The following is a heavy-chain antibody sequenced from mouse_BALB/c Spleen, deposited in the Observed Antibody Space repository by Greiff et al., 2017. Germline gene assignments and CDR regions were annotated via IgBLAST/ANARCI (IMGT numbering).Heavy chain of an antibody. J-gene: IGHJ2*01. V-gene: IGHV3-8*02. CDR1: GDSITSGY. Sequence: EVKLVESGPSLVKPSQTLSLTCSVTGDSITSGYWNWIRKFPGNKLEYMGYISYSGSTYYNPSLKRRISITRDTSKNQYYLQLNSVTTEDTATYYCARTYDYDGRYLDYWGQGTTLTVSS. D-gene: IGHD2-4*01. CDR3: ARTYDYDGRYLDY. CDR2: ISYSGST.